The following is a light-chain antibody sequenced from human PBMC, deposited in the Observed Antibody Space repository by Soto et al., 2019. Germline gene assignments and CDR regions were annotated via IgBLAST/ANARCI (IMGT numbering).Light chain of an antibody. CDR2: WAS. CDR3: RQYYGTPYT. CDR1: RTLFYSAKNKDY. Sequence: IVMTQSPDSLSVSLGGRATISCKSSRTLFYSAKNKDYLAWYQHKAGQPPKLLLYWASTRESGVPDRFNGSGSATDFTLTINNLQPEDAAVYYCRQYYGTPYTFGQGTKLEI. V-gene: IGKV4-1*01. J-gene: IGKJ2*01.